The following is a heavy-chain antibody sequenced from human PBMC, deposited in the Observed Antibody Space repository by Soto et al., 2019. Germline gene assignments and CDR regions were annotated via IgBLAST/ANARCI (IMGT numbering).Heavy chain of an antibody. Sequence: QVQLVESGGGVVQPGRSLRLSCAASGFTFSSHAMHWVRQAPGKGLEWVAVMSKDVSDTFYADSVKGRFTISRDNSKNTLYLQMNSLRAEDTAVYYCAKGVAAMIVSVDYWGQGTLVTVSS. V-gene: IGHV3-30-3*01. CDR1: GFTFSSHA. CDR2: MSKDVSDT. CDR3: AKGVAAMIVSVDY. D-gene: IGHD3-22*01. J-gene: IGHJ4*02.